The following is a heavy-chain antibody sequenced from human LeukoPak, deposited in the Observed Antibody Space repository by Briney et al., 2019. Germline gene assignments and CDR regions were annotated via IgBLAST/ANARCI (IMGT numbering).Heavy chain of an antibody. CDR1: GGTFSNYA. J-gene: IGHJ4*02. CDR2: ITPIFGTA. Sequence: ASVKVSCKASGGTFSNYAINWVRQAPGQGLEWMGGITPIFGTANYAQKFQGRVTITTDESTSTAYMELSSLRSEDTAVYYCAREEPNDSGVYYFDYWGQGTLVTVSS. D-gene: IGHD3-22*01. CDR3: AREEPNDSGVYYFDY. V-gene: IGHV1-69*05.